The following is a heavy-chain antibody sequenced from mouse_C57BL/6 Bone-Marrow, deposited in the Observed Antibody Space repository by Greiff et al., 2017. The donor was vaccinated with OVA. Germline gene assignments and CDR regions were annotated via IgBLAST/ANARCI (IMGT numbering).Heavy chain of an antibody. Sequence: EVKLVESGGGLVQSGRSLRLSCATSGFTFSDSYMEWVRQAPGKGLEWIAASRNKANDYTTEYSVSVKGRFTVSRDTSQSILYLQMNALRAEDTAIDYCARDASDGCSAVDYGDRGNSVTVTS. CDR3: ARDASDGCSAVDY. CDR2: SRNKANDYTT. CDR1: GFTFSDSY. J-gene: IGHJ4*01. V-gene: IGHV7-1*01. D-gene: IGHD2-3*01.